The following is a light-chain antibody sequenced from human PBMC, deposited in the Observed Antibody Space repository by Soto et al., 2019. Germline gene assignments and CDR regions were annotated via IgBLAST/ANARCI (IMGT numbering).Light chain of an antibody. V-gene: IGKV3-20*01. CDR2: GAS. J-gene: IGKJ5*01. CDR1: QSVSSNN. Sequence: EIVLTQSPGTLSLSPGETATLSCRASQSVSSNNLAWYHQKPGQTPRLLIYGASSRATGTPDWFSGSRSGTELTLTISRLEPEHCAVYYCQQYDNSITFAQGTRLE. CDR3: QQYDNSIT.